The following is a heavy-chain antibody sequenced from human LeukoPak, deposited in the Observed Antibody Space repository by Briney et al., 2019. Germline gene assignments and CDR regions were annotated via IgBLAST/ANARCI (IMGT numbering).Heavy chain of an antibody. CDR3: ARHYGPDYGDYLDY. Sequence: ASVKVSCKASGYTFTGYYMHWVRQAPGQGLEWMGWINPNSGGTNYAQKFQGRVTMTRDTSISTAYMDLGSLRSDDTAVYYCARHYGPDYGDYLDYWGQGTLVTVSS. D-gene: IGHD4-17*01. CDR2: INPNSGGT. CDR1: GYTFTGYY. J-gene: IGHJ4*02. V-gene: IGHV1-2*02.